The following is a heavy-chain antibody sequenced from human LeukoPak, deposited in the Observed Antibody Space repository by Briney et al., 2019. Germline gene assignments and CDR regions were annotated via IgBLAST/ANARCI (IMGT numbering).Heavy chain of an antibody. CDR1: GYTLTNYA. V-gene: IGHV1-3*01. CDR3: ARGDRYDYVWGSYRSTFDY. J-gene: IGHJ4*02. Sequence: GASVKVSCKASGYTLTNYAIHWVRQAPGQRLEWMGWFNSDTGNREYAQKFQGRVTITRDTSASTAYMELSSLRSEDTAVYYCARGDRYDYVWGSYRSTFDYWGQGTLVTVSS. D-gene: IGHD3-16*02. CDR2: FNSDTGNR.